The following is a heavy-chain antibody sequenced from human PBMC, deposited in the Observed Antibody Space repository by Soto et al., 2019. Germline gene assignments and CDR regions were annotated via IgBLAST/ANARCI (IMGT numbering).Heavy chain of an antibody. CDR3: AKAFPPQSYYDSSGYYPAFDY. V-gene: IGHV3-30*18. Sequence: QVQLVESGGGVVQPGRSLRLSCAASGFTFSSYGMHWVRQAPGKGLEWVAVISYDGSNKYYADSVKGRFTISRDNSKNTLYLQMTSLRAEDTAVYYCAKAFPPQSYYDSSGYYPAFDYWGQGTLVTVSS. J-gene: IGHJ4*02. CDR1: GFTFSSYG. CDR2: ISYDGSNK. D-gene: IGHD3-22*01.